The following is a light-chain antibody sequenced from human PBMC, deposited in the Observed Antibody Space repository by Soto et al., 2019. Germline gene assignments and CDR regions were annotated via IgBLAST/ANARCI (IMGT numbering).Light chain of an antibody. CDR2: GAS. CDR3: QQYHSSAL. CDR1: QSVSSN. J-gene: IGKJ1*01. V-gene: IGKV3D-15*02. Sequence: MNHSRATLSVSPGQTATLSCRASQSVSSNLAWYQQKPGQAPRLLIYGASNRATGIPARFSGSGSGTEFTLTISRLQSEDFAVYYCQQYHSSALFGQGTKVDIK.